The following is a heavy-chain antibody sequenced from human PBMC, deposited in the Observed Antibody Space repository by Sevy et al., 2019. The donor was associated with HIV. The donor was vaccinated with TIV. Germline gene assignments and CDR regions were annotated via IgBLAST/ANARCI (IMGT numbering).Heavy chain of an antibody. D-gene: IGHD3-16*02. CDR1: GFTFSSYA. CDR3: AREVGEYYDYVWGSYRSSHYFDY. V-gene: IGHV3-30-3*01. J-gene: IGHJ4*02. Sequence: GGSLRLSRAASGFTFSSYAMHWVRQAPGKGLEWVAVISYDGSNKYYADSVKGRFTISRDNSKNTLYLQMNSLRAEDTAVYYCAREVGEYYDYVWGSYRSSHYFDYWGQGTLVTVSS. CDR2: ISYDGSNK.